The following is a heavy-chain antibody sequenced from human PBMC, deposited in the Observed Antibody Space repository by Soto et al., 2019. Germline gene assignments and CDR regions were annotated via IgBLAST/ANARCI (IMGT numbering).Heavy chain of an antibody. CDR3: ARGRMNYDFWSGYYSDAFDI. CDR1: GYTFTSYD. D-gene: IGHD3-3*01. Sequence: ASVKVSCKASGYTFTSYDINWVRQATGKGLEWMGWMNPNSGNTGYAQKFQGRVTMTRNTSISTAYMELSSLRSEDTAVYYCARGRMNYDFWSGYYSDAFDIWGQGTMVTVSS. CDR2: MNPNSGNT. V-gene: IGHV1-8*01. J-gene: IGHJ3*02.